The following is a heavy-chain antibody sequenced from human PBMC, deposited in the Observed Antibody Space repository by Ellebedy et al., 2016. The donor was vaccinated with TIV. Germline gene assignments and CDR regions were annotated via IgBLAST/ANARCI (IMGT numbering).Heavy chain of an antibody. D-gene: IGHD2/OR15-2a*01. J-gene: IGHJ4*02. V-gene: IGHV3-33*06. CDR2: VWCDGSDK. Sequence: GESLKISCAASGFTFSTYGLNWVRQAPGKGLEWVAVVWCDGSDKYYADSVKGRFTISRDNYKNTLFLQMNSLRAEDTAVYYCAKESCNNISCYFDYWGLGTLVTVSS. CDR3: AKESCNNISCYFDY. CDR1: GFTFSTYG.